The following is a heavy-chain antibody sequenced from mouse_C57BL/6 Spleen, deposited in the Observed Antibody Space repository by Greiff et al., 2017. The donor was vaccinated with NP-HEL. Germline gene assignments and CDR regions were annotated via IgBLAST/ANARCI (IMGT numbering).Heavy chain of an antibody. Sequence: QVQLQQSGAELVKPGASVKISCKASGYAFSSYWMNWVKQRPGKGLEWIGQLYPGDGDTNYNGKFKGKATLTADKSSSTAYMQLSSLTSEDSAVYFCARWDDDGYFRGYWGQGTTLTVSS. V-gene: IGHV1-80*01. J-gene: IGHJ2*01. CDR3: ARWDDDGYFRGY. D-gene: IGHD2-3*01. CDR1: GYAFSSYW. CDR2: LYPGDGDT.